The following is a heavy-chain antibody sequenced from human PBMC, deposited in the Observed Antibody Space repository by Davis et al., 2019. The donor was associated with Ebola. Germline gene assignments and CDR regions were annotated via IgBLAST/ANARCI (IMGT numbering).Heavy chain of an antibody. V-gene: IGHV1-8*02. D-gene: IGHD4-17*01. J-gene: IGHJ5*02. CDR2: MDPRSGDT. CDR1: GGTFSSYA. CDR3: ARAHGDLFSDWFDP. Sequence: ASVKVSCKASGGTFSSYAINWVRQATGQGLEWMGWMDPRSGDTDYAPKFQGRVTMTRDTSISTAYMDLSSLRSDDTAVYYCARAHGDLFSDWFDPWGQGTLVTVSS.